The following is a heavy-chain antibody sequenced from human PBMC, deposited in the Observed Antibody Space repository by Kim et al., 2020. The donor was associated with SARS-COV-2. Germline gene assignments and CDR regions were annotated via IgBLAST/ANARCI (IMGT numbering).Heavy chain of an antibody. D-gene: IGHD1-1*01. J-gene: IGHJ3*01. CDR3: AKSTGTYRDAFDV. V-gene: IGHV3-23*01. Sequence: YYPHTAKGRFTISSDDSKNTLYLEMSSLTAGDTAIYYCAKSTGTYRDAFDVWGQGTMVTVSS.